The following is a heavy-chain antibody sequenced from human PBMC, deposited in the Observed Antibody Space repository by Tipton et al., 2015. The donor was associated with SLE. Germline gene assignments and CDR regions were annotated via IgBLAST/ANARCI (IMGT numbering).Heavy chain of an antibody. J-gene: IGHJ4*02. Sequence: QLVQSGAEVKKPGASVKVSCKASGYTFTSYDINWVRQATGQGLEWMGWMNPNSGNTGYAQKFQGRVTMTRNTSVSTAYMELSSLRSEDTAVYYCARQREIPGVIWYGFDYWGQGTLVTVSS. CDR2: MNPNSGNT. CDR3: ARQREIPGVIWYGFDY. V-gene: IGHV1-8*02. D-gene: IGHD3-16*02. CDR1: GYTFTSYD.